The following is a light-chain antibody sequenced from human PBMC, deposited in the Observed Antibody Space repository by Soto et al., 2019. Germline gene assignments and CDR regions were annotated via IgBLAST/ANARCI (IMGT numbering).Light chain of an antibody. V-gene: IGKV2-28*01. CDR1: QSLLYSDGYNY. Sequence: DIVMTQSPLSLPVTPGEPASISCRSSQSLLYSDGYNYLDWYLQKPGQSPQLLIYLGSNRASGVPDRFSGSGSGTDFTLKSSRVEAEDVGVYYCMQIVQFPITFGQGTRLDIK. CDR2: LGS. CDR3: MQIVQFPIT. J-gene: IGKJ5*01.